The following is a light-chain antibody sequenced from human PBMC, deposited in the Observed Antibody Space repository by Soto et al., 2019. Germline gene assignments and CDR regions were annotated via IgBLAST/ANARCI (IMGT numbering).Light chain of an antibody. V-gene: IGKV1-39*01. J-gene: IGKJ4*01. CDR3: QQSHSTPAT. CDR1: QSIASY. Sequence: DIQMTQSPSSLSASVGDRVTITCRASQSIASYLNWYQKKPGKAPNLLIYAASNLESGVTSRISGSGSGTDFTLTITSLQPEDFATYYCQQSHSTPATFGGGTKVDIK. CDR2: AAS.